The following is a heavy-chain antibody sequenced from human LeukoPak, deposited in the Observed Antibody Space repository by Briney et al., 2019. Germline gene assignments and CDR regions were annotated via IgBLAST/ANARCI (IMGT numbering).Heavy chain of an antibody. CDR2: ISAYSGNT. J-gene: IGHJ5*02. CDR3: AKIAVAGFAGNWFDP. CDR1: GYTFTNFG. Sequence: ASVKVSCKASGYTFTNFGVSWVRQAPGQGLEWMGWISAYSGNTDYSQKLQGRVTMTTESSTNTAYMELRSLRSDDTAVYYCAKIAVAGFAGNWFDPWGQGTLVTVSS. V-gene: IGHV1-18*01. D-gene: IGHD6-19*01.